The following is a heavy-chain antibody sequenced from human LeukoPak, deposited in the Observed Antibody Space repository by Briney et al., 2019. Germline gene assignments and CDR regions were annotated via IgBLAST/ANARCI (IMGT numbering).Heavy chain of an antibody. J-gene: IGHJ4*02. D-gene: IGHD6-19*01. CDR3: AKDGRAGWTHPYYFDY. V-gene: IGHV3-30*02. Sequence: PGGSLRLSCAASAFTFSRYGMHWVRQAPGKGLEWVAFIRYDGSNKYYADSVKGRFTISRDNSKNTLYLQMNSLRAEDTAVYYCAKDGRAGWTHPYYFDYWGQGTLVTVSS. CDR1: AFTFSRYG. CDR2: IRYDGSNK.